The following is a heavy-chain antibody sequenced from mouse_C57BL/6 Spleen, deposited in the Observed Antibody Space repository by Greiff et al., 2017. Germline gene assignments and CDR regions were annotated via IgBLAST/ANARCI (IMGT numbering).Heavy chain of an antibody. CDR1: GFTFSSYG. CDR3: ARHEVVCYFDY. CDR2: ISSGGSYT. D-gene: IGHD1-1*01. J-gene: IGHJ2*01. V-gene: IGHV5-6*01. Sequence: EVKVVESGGDLVKPGGSLKLSCAASGFTFSSYGMSWVRQTPDKRLEWVATISSGGSYTYYPDSVKGRFTISRDHAKNTLYLQMCSLKSEDTAMYYGARHEVVCYFDYWGQGTTLTVSS.